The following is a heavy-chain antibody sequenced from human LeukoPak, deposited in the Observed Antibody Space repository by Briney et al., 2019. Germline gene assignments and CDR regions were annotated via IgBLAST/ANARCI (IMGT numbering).Heavy chain of an antibody. CDR1: GFTFSTYE. CDR2: ISPSGTTI. J-gene: IGHJ4*02. V-gene: IGHV3-48*03. Sequence: GESLKISCAASGFTFSTYEMNWVRQAPGKGLEWVSYISPSGTTIYYAESVKGRFTISRDNAKNSVYLQMNSLRVEDTAVYYCARKTFGTVYFDYWGQGILVTVSS. D-gene: IGHD1-1*01. CDR3: ARKTFGTVYFDY.